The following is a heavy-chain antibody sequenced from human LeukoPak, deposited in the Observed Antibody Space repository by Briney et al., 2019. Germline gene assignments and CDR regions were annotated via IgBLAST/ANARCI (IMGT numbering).Heavy chain of an antibody. Sequence: GGSLRLSCAASGFTFSIYAMTWVRQAPGKGLEWVSAISGGGGGTYYADSVKGRFTISRDNFKNSLYLQMNSLRAEDTAVYYCAKSDRLTVTAQFDYWGQGTLVTVSS. CDR1: GFTFSIYA. V-gene: IGHV3-23*01. CDR3: AKSDRLTVTAQFDY. D-gene: IGHD4-17*01. J-gene: IGHJ4*02. CDR2: ISGGGGGT.